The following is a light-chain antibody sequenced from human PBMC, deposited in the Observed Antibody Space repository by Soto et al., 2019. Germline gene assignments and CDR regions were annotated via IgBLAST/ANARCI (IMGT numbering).Light chain of an antibody. V-gene: IGKV3D-15*01. J-gene: IGKJ1*01. CDR3: QQYNNWPPWT. Sequence: EIVMTQSPATLSASPGERATLSCRARPSVSSNVAWYQQKPCQAPRLLIYGASTRATGIPDRFSVSGSGTEFTLTISSLHSEGFAVYYSQQYNNWPPWTFGQYNKVEI. CDR1: PSVSSN. CDR2: GAS.